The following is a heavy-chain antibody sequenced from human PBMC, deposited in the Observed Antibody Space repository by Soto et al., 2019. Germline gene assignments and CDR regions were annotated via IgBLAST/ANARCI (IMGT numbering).Heavy chain of an antibody. J-gene: IGHJ5*02. CDR3: ARLIAAAGTGWFDP. D-gene: IGHD6-13*01. Sequence: SESLSLTCTVSGGSISSYYWSWIRQPPGKGLEWIGYIYYSGSTNYNPSLKSRVTISVDTSKNQFSLKLSSVTAADTAVYYCARLIAAAGTGWFDPWGQGTLVNVSS. CDR1: GGSISSYY. V-gene: IGHV4-59*08. CDR2: IYYSGST.